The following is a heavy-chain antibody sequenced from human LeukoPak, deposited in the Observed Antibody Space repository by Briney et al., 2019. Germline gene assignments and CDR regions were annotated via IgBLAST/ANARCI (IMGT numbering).Heavy chain of an antibody. D-gene: IGHD5-12*01. CDR3: AREGYSGYGTFDY. CDR2: IFYSGIT. Sequence: SETLSLTCTVSGGSISSSSYYWGWIRQPPGKGLEWIGIIFYSGITYYNPSLKSRVTISVDTSKNQFSLKLSSVTAADTAVYYCAREGYSGYGTFDYWGQGTLVTVSS. CDR1: GGSISSSSYY. J-gene: IGHJ4*02. V-gene: IGHV4-39*07.